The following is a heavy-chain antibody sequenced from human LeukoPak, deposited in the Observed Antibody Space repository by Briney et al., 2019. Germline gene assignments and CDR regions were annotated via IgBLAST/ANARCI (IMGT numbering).Heavy chain of an antibody. Sequence: GESLKISCKGSGNIFTSDWIGWVRQLPGKGLEWMGIIYPGDSDTTYSPSFQGQVTISADKSISTAYLEWRSLKASDSAMYYCARRQNRRDLGMVLRYWYFDLWGHGTLVTVSS. D-gene: IGHD2-8*01. CDR2: IYPGDSDT. J-gene: IGHJ2*01. V-gene: IGHV5-51*01. CDR1: GNIFTSDW. CDR3: ARRQNRRDLGMVLRYWYFDL.